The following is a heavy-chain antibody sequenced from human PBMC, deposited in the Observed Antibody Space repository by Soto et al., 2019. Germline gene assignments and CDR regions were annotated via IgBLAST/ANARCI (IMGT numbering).Heavy chain of an antibody. CDR3: AGRYGGAFDI. CDR2: IYYSGST. V-gene: IGHV4-59*08. CDR1: GGSISSYY. J-gene: IGHJ3*02. D-gene: IGHD4-17*01. Sequence: QVQLQESGPGLVKPSETLSLTCTVSGGSISSYYWSWIRQPPGKGLEWIGYIYYSGSTNYNPSLKRRVTISVDTSKNQFSLKLSSVTAADTAVYYCAGRYGGAFDIWGQGTMVTVSS.